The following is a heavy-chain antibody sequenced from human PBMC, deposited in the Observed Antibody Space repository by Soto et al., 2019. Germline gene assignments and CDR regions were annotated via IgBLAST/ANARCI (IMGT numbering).Heavy chain of an antibody. V-gene: IGHV1-18*01. J-gene: IGHJ3*02. CDR2: ISAYNGNT. Sequence: GASVKVSCKASGYTFTSYGISWVRQAPGQRLERMGWISAYNGNTNYAQKLQGRVTMTTDTSTSTAYMELRSLRSDDTAVYYCARDRDFAGYSSSWPEAFDIWGQGTMVTISS. CDR1: GYTFTSYG. CDR3: ARDRDFAGYSSSWPEAFDI. D-gene: IGHD6-13*01.